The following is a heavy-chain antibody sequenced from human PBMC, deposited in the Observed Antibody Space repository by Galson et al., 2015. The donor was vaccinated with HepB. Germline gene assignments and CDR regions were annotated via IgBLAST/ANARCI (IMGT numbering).Heavy chain of an antibody. J-gene: IGHJ3*02. Sequence: SVKVSCKASGGTFSSYAFSWVRQAPGQGLEWMGGIIPIFGTANYTQKFQGRVTITADESTSTAYMELSSLRSEDTAVYYCASVLGYCSSTSCYTNHDAFDIWGQGTMVTVSS. CDR1: GGTFSSYA. CDR3: ASVLGYCSSTSCYTNHDAFDI. CDR2: IIPIFGTA. V-gene: IGHV1-69*13. D-gene: IGHD2-2*02.